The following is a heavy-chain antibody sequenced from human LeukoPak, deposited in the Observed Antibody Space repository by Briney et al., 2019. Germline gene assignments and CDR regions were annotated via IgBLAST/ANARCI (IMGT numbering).Heavy chain of an antibody. J-gene: IGHJ4*02. CDR3: ARGPTITRYNWAFDY. Sequence: SETLSLTCTVSGGSISSGSYYWSWIRQPAGKGLEWIGRIYTSGSTNYNPSLKSRVTISVDTSKNQFSLKLSSVIAADTAVYYCARGPTITRYNWAFDYWGQGTLVTVSS. V-gene: IGHV4-61*02. D-gene: IGHD1-20*01. CDR2: IYTSGST. CDR1: GGSISSGSYY.